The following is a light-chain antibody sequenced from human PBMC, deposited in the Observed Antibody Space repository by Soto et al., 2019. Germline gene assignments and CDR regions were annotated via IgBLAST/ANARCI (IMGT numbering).Light chain of an antibody. CDR3: YSFTTSNTYV. Sequence: QSVLTQPASVSGSPGQSITISCTGTSSDAGGYNYVSWYQHHPGKAPKLMIYDVSNRPSGVSNRFSGSKSGNTASLTISGLQPEDEADYYCYSFTTSNTYVFGTGTKVTVL. CDR1: SSDAGGYNY. CDR2: DVS. V-gene: IGLV2-14*03. J-gene: IGLJ1*01.